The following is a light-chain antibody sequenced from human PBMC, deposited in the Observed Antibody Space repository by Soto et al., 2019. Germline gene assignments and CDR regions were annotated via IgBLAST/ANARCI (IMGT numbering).Light chain of an antibody. CDR2: EVT. CDR3: SSYTSSNTPYV. CDR1: SCDVGAYHF. J-gene: IGLJ1*01. V-gene: IGLV2-14*01. Sequence: QSVLTQPASVSGSPGQSITISCTGSSCDVGAYHFVSWYQHHPGKAPKLILYEVTARPSGVSSRFSGSKSGNTASLTISGLQADDEANYYCSSYTSSNTPYVFGTGTKVTV.